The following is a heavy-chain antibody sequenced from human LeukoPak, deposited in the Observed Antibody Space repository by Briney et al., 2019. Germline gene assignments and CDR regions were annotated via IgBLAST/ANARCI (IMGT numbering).Heavy chain of an antibody. V-gene: IGHV1-2*02. CDR3: ARVKSVAATRWYFDY. CDR2: INPNSGGT. D-gene: IGHD2-15*01. Sequence: ASVKVSCKASGYTFTSYAMNWVRQAPGQGLEWMGWINPNSGGTNYAQKFQGRVTMTRDKSIRTAYMELSRLTSDDTAVYYCARVKSVAATRWYFDYWGQGTLVTVSS. J-gene: IGHJ4*02. CDR1: GYTFTSYA.